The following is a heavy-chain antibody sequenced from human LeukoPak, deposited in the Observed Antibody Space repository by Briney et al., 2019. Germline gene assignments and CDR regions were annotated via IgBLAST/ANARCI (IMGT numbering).Heavy chain of an antibody. CDR3: ARDVFVTSDAFDV. Sequence: PSETLSLTCTVSGGSISSSSYYWGWIRQPPGKGLEWIGEVIHNGSTDHNPSLKNRATISIDVSKRQFSLNLRSVTAADTAVYFCARDVFVTSDAFDVWGQGRMVTVSS. CDR2: VIHNGST. J-gene: IGHJ3*01. V-gene: IGHV4-39*07. CDR1: GGSISSSSYY. D-gene: IGHD2-21*02.